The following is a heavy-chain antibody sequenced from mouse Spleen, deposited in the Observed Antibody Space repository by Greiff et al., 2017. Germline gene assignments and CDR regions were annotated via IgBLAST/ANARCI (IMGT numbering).Heavy chain of an antibody. Sequence: VQLQQSGAELVRPGASVTLSCKASGYTFTDYEMHWVKQTPVHGLEWIGAIDPETGGTAYNQKFKGKATLTADKSSSTAYMELRSLTSEDSAVYYCTRGITTVVDPFAYWGQGTLVTVSA. V-gene: IGHV1-15*01. J-gene: IGHJ3*01. D-gene: IGHD1-1*01. CDR3: TRGITTVVDPFAY. CDR1: GYTFTDYE. CDR2: IDPETGGT.